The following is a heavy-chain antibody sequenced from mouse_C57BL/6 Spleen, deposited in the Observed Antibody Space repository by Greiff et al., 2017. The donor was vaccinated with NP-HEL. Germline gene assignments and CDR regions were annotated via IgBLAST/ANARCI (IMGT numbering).Heavy chain of an antibody. CDR3: ARSGYYGSRRGFAY. V-gene: IGHV1-69*01. J-gene: IGHJ3*01. Sequence: QVQLQQSGAELVMPGASVKLSCKASGYTFTSYWMHWVKQRPGQGLEWIGEIDPSDSYTNYDQKFKGKSTLTVDKSSSTAYMQLSSLTSEDSAVYYCARSGYYGSRRGFAYWGQGTLVTVSA. CDR1: GYTFTSYW. CDR2: IDPSDSYT. D-gene: IGHD1-1*01.